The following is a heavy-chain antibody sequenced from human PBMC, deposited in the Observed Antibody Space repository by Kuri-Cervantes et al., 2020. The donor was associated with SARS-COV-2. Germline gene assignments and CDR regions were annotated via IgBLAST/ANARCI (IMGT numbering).Heavy chain of an antibody. CDR3: TRIPDSSGYYYWSPVDY. CDR2: ISSSGSKI. J-gene: IGHJ4*02. D-gene: IGHD3-22*01. Sequence: GESLKISCAASGFTFSSYEMNWVRQAPGKGLEWVSYISSSGSKIYYADSVKGRFTISRDNAKNSLYLQMNSLRAEDTAVYYCTRIPDSSGYYYWSPVDYWGQGTLVTVSS. CDR1: GFTFSSYE. V-gene: IGHV3-48*03.